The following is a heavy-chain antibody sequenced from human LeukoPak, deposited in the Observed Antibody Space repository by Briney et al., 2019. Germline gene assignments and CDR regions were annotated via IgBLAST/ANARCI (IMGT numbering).Heavy chain of an antibody. J-gene: IGHJ6*03. CDR2: ISTEGTT. V-gene: IGHV3-23*01. CDR1: GFTFANYA. D-gene: IGHD3-16*01. Sequence: GGSLRLSCAVSGFTFANYAMTSVRQAPGKGLESVSSISTEGTTYYAHSVKGRFTLSRDNSKNTLYLQMSSLRAEDTAVYYCAKLGHGGYYSYMDVWGKGTTVTVSS. CDR3: AKLGHGGYYSYMDV.